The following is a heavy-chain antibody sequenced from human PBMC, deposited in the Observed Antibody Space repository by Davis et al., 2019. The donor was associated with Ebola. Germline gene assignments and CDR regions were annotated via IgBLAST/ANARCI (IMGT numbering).Heavy chain of an antibody. V-gene: IGHV3-49*04. J-gene: IGHJ4*02. CDR2: IRSKAYGGTT. CDR1: GFTFAFYG. CDR3: SRWDLIGKTGLFDY. Sequence: GGSLRLSCRASGFTFAFYGLSWVRQAPGKGLEWVGFIRSKAYGGTTDYAAAVKGRFIISRDDSRSLAYLQMNSLRTEDTAVYYCSRWDLIGKTGLFDYWGQGSLVTVSS. D-gene: IGHD1/OR15-1a*01.